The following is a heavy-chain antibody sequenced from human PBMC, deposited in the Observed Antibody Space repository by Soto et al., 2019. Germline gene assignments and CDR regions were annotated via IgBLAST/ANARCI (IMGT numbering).Heavy chain of an antibody. CDR3: ARDEIPVVRADAFDI. CDR1: GFTFSSYS. V-gene: IGHV3-48*01. J-gene: IGHJ3*02. CDR2: ISSSSSTI. Sequence: PGGSLRLSCAASGFTFSSYSMNWVRQAPGKGLEWVSYISSSSSTIYYADSVKGRFTISRDNAKNSLYLQMNSLRAEDTAVYYCARDEIPVVRADAFDIWGQGTMVTVSS. D-gene: IGHD2-15*01.